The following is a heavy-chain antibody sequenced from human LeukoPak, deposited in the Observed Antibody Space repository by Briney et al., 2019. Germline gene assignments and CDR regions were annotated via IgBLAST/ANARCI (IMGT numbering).Heavy chain of an antibody. D-gene: IGHD2-2*01. Sequence: GASVKVSCKASGYTFTSYGISWVRQAPGQVLEWMGWISAYNGNTNYAQKLQGRVTMTTDTSTSTAYMELRSLRSDDTAVYYCARDSPVAVPAAGPRVDYWGQGTLVTVSS. CDR1: GYTFTSYG. CDR3: ARDSPVAVPAAGPRVDY. CDR2: ISAYNGNT. J-gene: IGHJ4*02. V-gene: IGHV1-18*01.